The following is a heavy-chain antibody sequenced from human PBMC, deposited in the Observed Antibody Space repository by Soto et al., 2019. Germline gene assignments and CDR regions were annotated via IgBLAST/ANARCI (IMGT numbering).Heavy chain of an antibody. J-gene: IGHJ4*02. V-gene: IGHV3-21*01. CDR3: ASKPCGGDCYSNY. CDR1: GFTFSSYS. Sequence: GGSLRLSCAASGFTFSSYSMNWVRQAPGKGLEWVSSISSSSSYIYYADSVKGRFTISRGNAKNSLYLQMNSLRAEDTAVYYCASKPCGGDCYSNYWGQGTLVTVSS. D-gene: IGHD2-21*02. CDR2: ISSSSSYI.